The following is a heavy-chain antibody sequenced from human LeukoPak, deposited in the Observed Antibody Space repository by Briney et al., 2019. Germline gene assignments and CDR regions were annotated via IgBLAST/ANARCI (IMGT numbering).Heavy chain of an antibody. CDR2: VDYTGTT. V-gene: IGHV4-39*02. CDR3: VSGGVHYGAFDY. Sequence: ASETLSLTCSVSGASISGITNYWGWIRQPPGKGLEWVGSVDYTGTTFYNPSLKSRVTVSVDTSKNHFSLRLTSVTAADTAVYYCVSGGVHYGAFDYWGQGTLVTVSS. D-gene: IGHD3-16*01. J-gene: IGHJ4*02. CDR1: GASISGITNY.